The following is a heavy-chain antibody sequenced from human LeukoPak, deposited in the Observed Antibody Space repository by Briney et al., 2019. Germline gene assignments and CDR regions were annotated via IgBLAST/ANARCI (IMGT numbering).Heavy chain of an antibody. CDR3: ASQFMVRGVVIFDY. Sequence: SVKVSCKASGGTFSSYAISWVRQAPGRGLEWMGRIIPILGIANYAQKFQGRVTITADKSTSTAYMELSSLRSEDTAVYYCASQFMVRGVVIFDYWGQGTLVTVSS. CDR2: IIPILGIA. J-gene: IGHJ4*02. V-gene: IGHV1-69*04. D-gene: IGHD3-10*01. CDR1: GGTFSSYA.